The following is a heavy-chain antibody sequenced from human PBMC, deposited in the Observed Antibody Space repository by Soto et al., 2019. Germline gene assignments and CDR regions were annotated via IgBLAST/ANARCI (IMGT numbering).Heavy chain of an antibody. Sequence: SVKVSCKASGGTFNSYTISWVRQAPGQGLEWMGRIIPLLGIANYAQKFQGRVTITADKSTSTAYMELSSLRSEDTAVYYCAREAPGIAVAGTQYWGQGTLVTVSS. CDR2: IIPLLGIA. D-gene: IGHD6-19*01. V-gene: IGHV1-69*04. CDR1: GGTFNSYT. CDR3: AREAPGIAVAGTQY. J-gene: IGHJ4*02.